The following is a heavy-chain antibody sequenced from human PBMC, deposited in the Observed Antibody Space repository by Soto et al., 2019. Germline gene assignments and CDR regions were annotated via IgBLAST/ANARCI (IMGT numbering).Heavy chain of an antibody. CDR2: IYHSGST. CDR1: GGSISSGGYS. D-gene: IGHD3-16*01. Sequence: SETLSLTCAVSGGSISSGGYSWSWIRQPPGKGLEWIGYIYHSGSTYYNPSLKSRVTISVDRSKNQFSLKLSSVTAADTAVYYCARRSRKPRAGGHFDYWGQGTLVTVSS. J-gene: IGHJ4*02. CDR3: ARRSRKPRAGGHFDY. V-gene: IGHV4-30-2*01.